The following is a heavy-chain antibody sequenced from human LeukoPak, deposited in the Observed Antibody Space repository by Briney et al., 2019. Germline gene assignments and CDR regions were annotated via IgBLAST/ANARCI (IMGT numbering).Heavy chain of an antibody. CDR1: GYTFTSYD. CDR2: MNPNSGNT. J-gene: IGHJ5*02. Sequence: ASVKVSCKASGYTFTSYDINWVRQATGQGLVWMGWMNPNSGNTGYAQKFQGRVTMTRNASISTAYMELSSLRSEDTAVYYCARVFKAVLPAASIWFDPWGQGTLVTVSS. D-gene: IGHD2-2*01. CDR3: ARVFKAVLPAASIWFDP. V-gene: IGHV1-8*01.